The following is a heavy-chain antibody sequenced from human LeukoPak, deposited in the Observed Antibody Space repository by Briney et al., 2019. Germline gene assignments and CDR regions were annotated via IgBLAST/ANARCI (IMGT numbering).Heavy chain of an antibody. CDR2: ISGSGGST. CDR3: ARAPYGSGSYYRP. CDR1: GFTFSSYA. V-gene: IGHV3-23*01. Sequence: GGSLRLSCAASGFTFSSYAMSWVRQAPGKGLEWVSAISGSGGSTYYADSVKGRFTISRDNAKNTLYMQMNSLRAEDTAVYYCARAPYGSGSYYRPWGQGTLVTVSS. D-gene: IGHD3-10*01. J-gene: IGHJ4*02.